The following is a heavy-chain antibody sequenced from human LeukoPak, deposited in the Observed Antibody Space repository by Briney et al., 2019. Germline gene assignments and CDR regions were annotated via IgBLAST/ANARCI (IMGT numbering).Heavy chain of an antibody. J-gene: IGHJ4*02. V-gene: IGHV3-23*01. CDR2: ISGRGGST. CDR3: ANWLFDTGFDY. D-gene: IGHD3-9*01. CDR1: GFTFSSYV. Sequence: GGSLRLSCAASGFTFSSYVMSWVRQAPGKGLEWVSAISGRGGSTYYADSVKGRFTISRDNSKNPLYMQMNSLRAEDTAVYYCANWLFDTGFDYWGQGTLVTVSS.